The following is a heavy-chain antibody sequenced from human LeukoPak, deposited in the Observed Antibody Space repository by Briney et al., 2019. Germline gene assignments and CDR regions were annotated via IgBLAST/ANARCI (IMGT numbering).Heavy chain of an antibody. Sequence: GGSLRLSCAAYGFTFDDYAMHWVRQAPGKGLEWVSLISWDGGSTDYADSVKGRFTISRDNSKNSLHLQMNSLRPEDSALYYCAKDIWGGGYYDSGSYYGIDYWGQGTLVTVSS. CDR2: ISWDGGST. V-gene: IGHV3-43D*03. J-gene: IGHJ4*02. CDR3: AKDIWGGGYYDSGSYYGIDY. CDR1: GFTFDDYA. D-gene: IGHD3-10*01.